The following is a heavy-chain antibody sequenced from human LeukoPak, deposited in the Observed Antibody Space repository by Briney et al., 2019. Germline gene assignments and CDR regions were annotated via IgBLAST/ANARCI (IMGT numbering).Heavy chain of an antibody. V-gene: IGHV3-53*04. Sequence: GGSLRLSCAASGFTFSSYAMSWVRQAPGKGLEWVSVIYSGGSTYYADSMKGRFTISRHNSKNTLYLQMNSLRAEDTAVYYCASFDSSGYFADAFDIWGQGTMVTVSS. J-gene: IGHJ3*02. CDR2: IYSGGST. D-gene: IGHD3-22*01. CDR3: ASFDSSGYFADAFDI. CDR1: GFTFSSYA.